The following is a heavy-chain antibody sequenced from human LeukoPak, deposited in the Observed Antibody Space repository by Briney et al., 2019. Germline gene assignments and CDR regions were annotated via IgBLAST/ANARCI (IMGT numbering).Heavy chain of an antibody. Sequence: ASETLSLTCTVSGGSISSNYWSWIRQSAGKGLEWIGRIYTSGSTNYNPSLKSRVTMSVGTSENQFSLKLSSVTAADTAVYYCARSSSGWYYFDYWGQGTLVTVSS. J-gene: IGHJ4*02. D-gene: IGHD6-19*01. CDR3: ARSSSGWYYFDY. V-gene: IGHV4-4*07. CDR2: IYTSGST. CDR1: GGSISSNY.